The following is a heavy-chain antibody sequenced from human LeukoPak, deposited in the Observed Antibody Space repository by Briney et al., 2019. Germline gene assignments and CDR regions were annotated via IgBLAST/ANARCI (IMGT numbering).Heavy chain of an antibody. CDR2: IKQDGSEK. CDR3: ARVAILGSFDY. CDR1: GFTFSSYW. J-gene: IGHJ4*02. D-gene: IGHD3-3*01. Sequence: GGSLRLSCAASGFTFSSYWMSWVRQAPGKGLEWVANIKQDGSEKYYVDSVKGRFTIFRDNAKNSLYLQMNSLRAEDAAVYYCARVAILGSFDYWGQGTLVTVSS. V-gene: IGHV3-7*05.